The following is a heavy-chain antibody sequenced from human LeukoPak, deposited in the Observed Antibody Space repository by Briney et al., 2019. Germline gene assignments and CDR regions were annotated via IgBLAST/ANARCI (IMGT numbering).Heavy chain of an antibody. CDR1: GFTFSNYA. CDR3: ARDLAYSRLDY. Sequence: GGSLRLSCAASGFTFSNYAMHWVRQAPGKGLEWVAVISYDGSNKYYADSVKGRFTISRDNSKNTLYLQMNSLRAEDTAVYYCARDLAYSRLDYWGQGMLVTVSS. V-gene: IGHV3-30*04. J-gene: IGHJ4*02. CDR2: ISYDGSNK. D-gene: IGHD5-18*01.